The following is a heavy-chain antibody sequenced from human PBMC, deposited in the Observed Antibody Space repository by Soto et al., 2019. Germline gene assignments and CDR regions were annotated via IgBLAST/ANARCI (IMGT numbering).Heavy chain of an antibody. Sequence: GESLKISCKGSGYSFTSYWIGWVRQMPGKGLKWMGIIYPGNSDTRYSPSFQGQVTISADKSISTAYLQWSSLKASETALYYCARQEKYYYDSSGYFGTYWFDPWGQGTLVTVSS. CDR3: ARQEKYYYDSSGYFGTYWFDP. CDR1: GYSFTSYW. J-gene: IGHJ5*02. V-gene: IGHV5-51*01. CDR2: IYPGNSDT. D-gene: IGHD3-22*01.